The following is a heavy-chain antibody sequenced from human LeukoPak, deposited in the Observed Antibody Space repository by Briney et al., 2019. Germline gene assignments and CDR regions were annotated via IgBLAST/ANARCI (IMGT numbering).Heavy chain of an antibody. CDR1: GYTSTDDY. Sequence: ASVKVSCKASGYTSTDDYLHWVRQAPGQGFEWMGWINPNSGDTNYAQKFQGRVTMTRDTSISTAHMEMSRLRSDDTAVYYCARANFLYCSSTTCLFDYWGQGTLVTVSS. CDR2: INPNSGDT. J-gene: IGHJ4*02. CDR3: ARANFLYCSSTTCLFDY. V-gene: IGHV1-2*02. D-gene: IGHD2-2*01.